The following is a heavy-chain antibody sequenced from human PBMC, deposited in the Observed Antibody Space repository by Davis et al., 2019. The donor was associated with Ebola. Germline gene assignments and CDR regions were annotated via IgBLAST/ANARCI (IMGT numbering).Heavy chain of an antibody. V-gene: IGHV4-38-2*02. D-gene: IGHD2-15*01. J-gene: IGHJ6*02. CDR2: IYTSGST. CDR3: ARAAVPPRWGYCSGGSCTHRAGMDV. Sequence: PSETLSLTCTVSDFSISSDYYWGWIRQPPGKGLEWIGRIYTSGSTNYNPSLKSRVTISVDTSKNQFSLKLSSVTAADTAVYYCARAAVPPRWGYCSGGSCTHRAGMDVWGQGTTVTVSS. CDR1: DFSISSDYY.